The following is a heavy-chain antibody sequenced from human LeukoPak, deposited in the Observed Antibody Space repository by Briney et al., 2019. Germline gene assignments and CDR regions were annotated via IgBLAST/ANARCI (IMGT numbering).Heavy chain of an antibody. V-gene: IGHV4-61*01. D-gene: IGHD2-2*01. CDR2: IYYRGNT. CDR3: ARWYCPRTSCYVDY. Sequence: SETLSLTCTVSGGSVNSGSLYWSWIRQPQGKGLEWIGYIYYRGNTNYNPPLKSQVTISLDTSENQFSLRLSSVTAAGTAVYYCARWYCPRTSCYVDYWGQGTLVTVSS. J-gene: IGHJ4*02. CDR1: GGSVNSGSLY.